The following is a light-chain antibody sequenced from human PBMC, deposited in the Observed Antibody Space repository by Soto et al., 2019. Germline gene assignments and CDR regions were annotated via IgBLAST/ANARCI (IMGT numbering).Light chain of an antibody. Sequence: DIQMTQSPSTLSASVGDRVTITCRASQSISNWLAWYQQKPGKAPKLLIFKASTVESGVPSRFSGSGSGTEFPLNISSLQPDDFATYHCQQYDTYPRTFGQGTKVDIK. J-gene: IGKJ1*01. CDR1: QSISNW. CDR2: KAS. V-gene: IGKV1-5*03. CDR3: QQYDTYPRT.